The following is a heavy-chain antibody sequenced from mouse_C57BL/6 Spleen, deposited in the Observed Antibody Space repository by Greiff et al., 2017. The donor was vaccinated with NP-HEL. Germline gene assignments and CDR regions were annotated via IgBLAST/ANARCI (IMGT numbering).Heavy chain of an antibody. CDR2: IYPRSGNT. D-gene: IGHD3-2*02. CDR1: GYTFTSYG. Sequence: VQLQQSGAELARPGASVKLSCKASGYTFTSYGISWVKQRTGQGLEWIGEIYPRSGNTYYNEKFKGKATLTADKSSSTAYMELRSLTSEDSAGYFCARRGSAGYVGAMDYWGQGTSVTVSS. CDR3: ARRGSAGYVGAMDY. J-gene: IGHJ4*01. V-gene: IGHV1-81*01.